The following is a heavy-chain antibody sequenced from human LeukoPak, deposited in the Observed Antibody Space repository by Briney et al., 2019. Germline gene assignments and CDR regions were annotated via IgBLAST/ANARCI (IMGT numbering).Heavy chain of an antibody. J-gene: IGHJ4*02. CDR3: AVSGYTYCYLDY. V-gene: IGHV4-59*01. Sequence: SETLSLTCTVSGSSLSSYYWSWLRQPPGKGPQWIGYFYNSGNTNYNPSLKSRVTISVDTSKNQFSLRLSSVTAADTAVYYCAVSGYTYCYLDYWGQGTLVTVSS. D-gene: IGHD5-18*01. CDR1: GSSLSSYY. CDR2: FYNSGNT.